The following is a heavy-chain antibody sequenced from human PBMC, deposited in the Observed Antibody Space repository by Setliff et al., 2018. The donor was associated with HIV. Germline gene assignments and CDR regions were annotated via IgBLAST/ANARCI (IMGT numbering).Heavy chain of an antibody. CDR2: IYPDDSDT. CDR1: GFTFTDYW. Sequence: LGASLKISCKGSGFTFTDYWIGWVRQMPEKGLEWMGIIYPDDSDTRYSPSFQGQVTLSADKSINTTYLQWSSLKASDTAMYYCATLVGTNGVVWFDPWGQGTLVTVSS. J-gene: IGHJ5*01. CDR3: ATLVGTNGVVWFDP. D-gene: IGHD1-26*01. V-gene: IGHV5-51*01.